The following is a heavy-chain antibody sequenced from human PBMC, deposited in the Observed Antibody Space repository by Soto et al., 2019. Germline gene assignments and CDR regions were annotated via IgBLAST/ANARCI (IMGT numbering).Heavy chain of an antibody. Sequence: GGSLTLSCAASGPTFISYSMNCVRQAPGKGLEWVSSISSISRPIYYADSVKGRFTISRDKAKNSLYLQMNSLRDEDTAVYYCARDSRGAFDIWGQGTMVTVSS. J-gene: IGHJ3*02. V-gene: IGHV3-48*02. CDR1: GPTFISYS. CDR2: ISSISRPI. CDR3: ARDSRGAFDI. D-gene: IGHD3-10*01.